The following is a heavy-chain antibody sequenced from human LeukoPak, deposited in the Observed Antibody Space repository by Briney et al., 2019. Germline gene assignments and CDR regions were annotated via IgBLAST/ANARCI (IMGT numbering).Heavy chain of an antibody. CDR2: IIPIFGTA. Sequence: ASVKVSCKASGGTFSSYAISWVRQAPGQGLEWMGGIIPIFGTANYAQKFQGRVTITADKSTSTAYMELSSLRSEDTAVYYCATRTDTAMVNPGLYWYFDLWGRGTLVTVSS. CDR3: ATRTDTAMVNPGLYWYFDL. V-gene: IGHV1-69*06. D-gene: IGHD5-18*01. J-gene: IGHJ2*01. CDR1: GGTFSSYA.